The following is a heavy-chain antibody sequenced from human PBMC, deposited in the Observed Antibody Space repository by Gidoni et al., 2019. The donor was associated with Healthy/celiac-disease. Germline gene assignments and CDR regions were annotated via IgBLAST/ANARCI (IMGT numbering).Heavy chain of an antibody. Sequence: EVPLVQSGAEVKRPGESLKIYCKGSGYSFTSYWTGRVRQRPGKGLEWLGTRYPSDSDTGYTPSCQGQVTISADKSISSAYLQLSSLKASDTAMHYWARNVLPPIVGAVGGAFDIWGQGTMVTVSS. CDR3: ARNVLPPIVGAVGGAFDI. CDR1: GYSFTSYW. J-gene: IGHJ3*02. V-gene: IGHV5-51*01. D-gene: IGHD1-26*01. CDR2: RYPSDSDT.